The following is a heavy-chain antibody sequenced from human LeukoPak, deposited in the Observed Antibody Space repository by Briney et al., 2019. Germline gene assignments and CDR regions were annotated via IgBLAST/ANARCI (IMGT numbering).Heavy chain of an antibody. Sequence: SETLSLTCTVSGGSISSGGYYWSWVRQHPGKGLEWIGYIYYSGSTYYNPSRKSRVTISVDTSKNQFSLKLSSVPAADPAVYYCAREVFSYGYPVSEERWFDPWRQGTLATVSS. V-gene: IGHV4-31*03. CDR3: AREVFSYGYPVSEERWFDP. D-gene: IGHD5-18*01. CDR1: GGSISSGGYY. J-gene: IGHJ5*02. CDR2: IYYSGST.